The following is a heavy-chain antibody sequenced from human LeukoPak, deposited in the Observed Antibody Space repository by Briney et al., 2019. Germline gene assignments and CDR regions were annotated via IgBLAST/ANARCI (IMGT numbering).Heavy chain of an antibody. CDR1: GYTFTSYY. CDR3: AREGLRSIAARRGTRDYMDV. Sequence: RASVKVSCKASGYTFTSYYMHWVRQAPGQGLEWMGIINPSGGSTSYAQKFQGRVTMTRDTSTSTVYMELSSLRSEDTAVYYCAREGLRSIAARRGTRDYMDVWGKGTTVIVSS. D-gene: IGHD6-6*01. V-gene: IGHV1-46*01. CDR2: INPSGGST. J-gene: IGHJ6*03.